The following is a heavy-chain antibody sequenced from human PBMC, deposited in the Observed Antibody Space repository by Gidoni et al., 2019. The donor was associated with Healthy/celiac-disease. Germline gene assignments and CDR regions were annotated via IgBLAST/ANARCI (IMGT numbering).Heavy chain of an antibody. Sequence: QVQLQESGPGLVKPSETLSLTCTVSGGSVSSGSYYWSWIRQPPGKGLEWIGYIYYSGSTNYNPSLKSRVTISVDTSKNQFSLKLSSVTAADTAVYYCARDTQQYNWNYGYWFDPWGQGTLVTVSS. V-gene: IGHV4-61*01. J-gene: IGHJ5*02. CDR1: GGSVSSGSYY. D-gene: IGHD1-7*01. CDR2: IYYSGST. CDR3: ARDTQQYNWNYGYWFDP.